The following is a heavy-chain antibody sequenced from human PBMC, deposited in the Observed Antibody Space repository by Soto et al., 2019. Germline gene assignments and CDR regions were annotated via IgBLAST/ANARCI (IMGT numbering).Heavy chain of an antibody. CDR2: INHSGST. D-gene: IGHD6-13*01. Sequence: PSETLSLTCAVYGGSFSGYYWSWIRQPQGKGLEWIGEINHSGSTNYNPSLKSRVTISVDTSKNQFSLKLSSVTAADTAVYYCARTSSSWSPNYYYYGMDVWGQGTTVTVSS. CDR1: GGSFSGYY. V-gene: IGHV4-34*01. J-gene: IGHJ6*02. CDR3: ARTSSSWSPNYYYYGMDV.